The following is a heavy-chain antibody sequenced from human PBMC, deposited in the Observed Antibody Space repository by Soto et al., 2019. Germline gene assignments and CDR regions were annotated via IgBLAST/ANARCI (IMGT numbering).Heavy chain of an antibody. J-gene: IGHJ3*02. Sequence: GGSLRLSCAASGFTFSNAWMNWVRQAPGKGLEWVGRIKSKTDGGTTDYAAPVKGRFTISRDDSKNTLYLQMNSLKTEDTAVYYCTCSSDYYDSSGYYRNAFDIWGQGTMVTVSS. D-gene: IGHD3-22*01. V-gene: IGHV3-15*07. CDR3: TCSSDYYDSSGYYRNAFDI. CDR2: IKSKTDGGTT. CDR1: GFTFSNAW.